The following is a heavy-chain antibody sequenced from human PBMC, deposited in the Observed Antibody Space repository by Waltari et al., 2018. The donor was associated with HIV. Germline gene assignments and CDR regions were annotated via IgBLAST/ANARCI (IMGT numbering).Heavy chain of an antibody. J-gene: IGHJ4*02. CDR3: ARDDTSGYYPPFDY. CDR2: INPNRGGT. D-gene: IGHD3-22*01. CDR1: GYTFTGYY. V-gene: IGHV1-2*06. Sequence: QVQLVQSGAEVKKPGASVKVSCKASGYTFTGYYMHWVRQAPGQGLEWMGRINPNRGGTNDAQKFQGRVTMTRDTSISTAYMELSRLRSDDTAVYYCARDDTSGYYPPFDYWGQGTLVTVSS.